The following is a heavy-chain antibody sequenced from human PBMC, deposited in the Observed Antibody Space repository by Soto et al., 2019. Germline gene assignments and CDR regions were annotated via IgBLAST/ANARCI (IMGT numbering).Heavy chain of an antibody. CDR1: GSTFRGYG. D-gene: IGHD2-21*02. CDR3: AGSMTYFDY. V-gene: IGHV3-30*03. J-gene: IGHJ4*02. Sequence: GGSLRLSCAASGSTFRGYGMQWVRQAPGKGLEWVAVISFDGSNKYYADSVKGRFTISRDNSKDTLYLQMNSLRAEDTAVYYCAGSMTYFDYWGQGTLVTVSS. CDR2: ISFDGSNK.